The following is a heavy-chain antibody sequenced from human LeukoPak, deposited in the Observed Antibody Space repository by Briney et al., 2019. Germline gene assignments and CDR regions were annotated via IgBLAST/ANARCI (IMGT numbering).Heavy chain of an antibody. Sequence: SETLSLTCTVSGGSISGYYWSWIRQPPGKGLEWIGYIYSSGSTNYNPSLKSRVTISIDTSKNQFSLKLSSVTAADTAVYYCAREGGPYRPLDYSGQGTLVTVSS. J-gene: IGHJ4*02. CDR1: GGSISGYY. V-gene: IGHV4-59*01. CDR2: IYSSGST. CDR3: AREGGPYRPLDY.